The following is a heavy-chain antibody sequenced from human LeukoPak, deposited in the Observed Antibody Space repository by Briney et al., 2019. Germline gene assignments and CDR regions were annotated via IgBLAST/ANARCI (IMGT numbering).Heavy chain of an antibody. CDR1: GFTFSSYA. D-gene: IGHD6-6*01. CDR2: ISYDGSNK. V-gene: IGHV3-30-3*01. J-gene: IGHJ4*02. Sequence: GGSLRLSCAASGFTFSSYAMHWVRQAPGKGLEWGAVISYDGSNKYYADSVKGRFTISRDNSKNTLYLQMNSLRAEDTAVYYCATLSIAARPFDYWGQGTLVTVSS. CDR3: ATLSIAARPFDY.